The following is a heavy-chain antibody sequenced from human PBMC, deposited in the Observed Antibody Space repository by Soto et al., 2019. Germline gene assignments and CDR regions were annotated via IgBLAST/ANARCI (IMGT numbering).Heavy chain of an antibody. J-gene: IGHJ5*02. CDR2: IYYSGST. D-gene: IGHD1-7*01. Sequence: SETLSLTCTVSGGSISSSSYYWGWIRQPPGKGLEWIGSIYYSGSTYYNPSLKSRVTISVDTSKNQFSLKLSSVTAADTAVYYCAGNYSQAPVWFDPWGKETLVTVPS. CDR1: GGSISSSSYY. CDR3: AGNYSQAPVWFDP. V-gene: IGHV4-39*01.